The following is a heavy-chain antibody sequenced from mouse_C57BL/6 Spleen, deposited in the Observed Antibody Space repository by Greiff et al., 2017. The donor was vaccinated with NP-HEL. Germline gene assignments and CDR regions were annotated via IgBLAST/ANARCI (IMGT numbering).Heavy chain of an antibody. Sequence: QVQLQQSGPELVKPGASVKISCKASGYAFSSSWMNWVKQRPGKGLEWIGRIYPGDGDTNYNGKFKGKATLTADKSSSTAYMQLSSLTSEDSAVYFCARDYYGSSYEDHFDYWGQGTTLTVSS. CDR1: GYAFSSSW. CDR3: ARDYYGSSYEDHFDY. V-gene: IGHV1-82*01. J-gene: IGHJ2*01. CDR2: IYPGDGDT. D-gene: IGHD1-1*01.